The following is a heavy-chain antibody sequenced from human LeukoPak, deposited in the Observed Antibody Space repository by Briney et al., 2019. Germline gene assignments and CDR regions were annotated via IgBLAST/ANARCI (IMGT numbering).Heavy chain of an antibody. V-gene: IGHV1-18*01. J-gene: IGHJ4*02. Sequence: GASVKVSCKASGYTFTSYGISWVRQAPGQGLEWMGWISAYNGNTNYAQKLQGRVTMTTDTPTSTAYMELRSLRSDDTAVYYCARDGSYYDILTGYYLLDYWGQGTLVTVSS. D-gene: IGHD3-9*01. CDR1: GYTFTSYG. CDR2: ISAYNGNT. CDR3: ARDGSYYDILTGYYLLDY.